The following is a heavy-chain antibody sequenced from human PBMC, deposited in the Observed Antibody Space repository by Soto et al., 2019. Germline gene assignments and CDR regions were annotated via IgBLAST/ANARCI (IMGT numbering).Heavy chain of an antibody. V-gene: IGHV6-1*01. J-gene: IGHJ6*02. D-gene: IGHD6-13*01. CDR2: TYYRSKWYN. CDR3: ARDIGAAAGTRYYGMDV. Sequence: SQTLSLTCVISGDSVSSNSAAWNWIRQSPSRGLEWLGRTYYRSKWYNDYAVSVKSRITINPDTSKNQFSLQLNSVTPEDTAVYYCARDIGAAAGTRYYGMDVWGQGTTVTVSS. CDR1: GDSVSSNSAA.